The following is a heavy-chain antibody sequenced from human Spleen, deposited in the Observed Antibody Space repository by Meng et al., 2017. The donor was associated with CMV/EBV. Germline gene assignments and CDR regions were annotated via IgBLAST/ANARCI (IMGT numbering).Heavy chain of an antibody. CDR3: ARAAALTGSYGYYYYGMDV. V-gene: IGHV3-21*01. D-gene: IGHD3-10*01. CDR1: GFTFSDYS. J-gene: IGHJ6*02. Sequence: GESLKISCAASGFTFSDYSMNWVRQAPGKGLEWVSSISSSSSYIYYADSVKGRFTISRDNAKNTLYLQMNSLRAEDTAVYYCARAAALTGSYGYYYYGMDVWGQGTTVTVSS. CDR2: ISSSSSYI.